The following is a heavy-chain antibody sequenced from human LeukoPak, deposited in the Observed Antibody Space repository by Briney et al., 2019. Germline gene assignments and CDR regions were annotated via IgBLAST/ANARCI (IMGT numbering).Heavy chain of an antibody. D-gene: IGHD3-22*01. CDR1: GFTFSSYG. CDR3: TKRPVVVITTPYFDY. Sequence: AGSLRLSCAASGFTFSSYGMPWVRQAPGKGLEWVAVISYDGSNKYYADSVKGRFTISRDNSKNTLYLQMNSLRAEDTAVYYCTKRPVVVITTPYFDYWGQGTLVTVSS. V-gene: IGHV3-30*18. J-gene: IGHJ4*02. CDR2: ISYDGSNK.